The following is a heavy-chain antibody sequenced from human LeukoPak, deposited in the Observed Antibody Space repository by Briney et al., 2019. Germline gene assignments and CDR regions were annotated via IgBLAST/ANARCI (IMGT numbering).Heavy chain of an antibody. J-gene: IGHJ3*02. Sequence: GASVKVSCKASGYTFTSYYMHWVRQAPGQGLEWMGIINPSGGSTSYAQKFQGRVTMTTDTSTSTAYMELRSLRSDDTAVYYCAGPTHRYSRTLNDAFDIWGQGTMVTVSS. CDR2: INPSGGST. V-gene: IGHV1-46*01. D-gene: IGHD1-14*01. CDR1: GYTFTSYY. CDR3: AGPTHRYSRTLNDAFDI.